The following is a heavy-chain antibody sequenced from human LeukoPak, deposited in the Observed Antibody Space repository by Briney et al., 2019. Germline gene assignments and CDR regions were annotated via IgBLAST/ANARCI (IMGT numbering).Heavy chain of an antibody. CDR1: GGSFSGYY. V-gene: IGHV4-34*01. CDR3: ARGARLRLGELPIYYFDY. Sequence: SETLSLTCAVYGGSFSGYYWSWIRQPPGKGLEWIGEINHSGSTIYNPSLKSRVTISVDTSKNQFSLKLSSVTAADTAVYYCARGARLRLGELPIYYFDYWGQGTLVTVSS. CDR2: INHSGST. D-gene: IGHD3-16*01. J-gene: IGHJ4*02.